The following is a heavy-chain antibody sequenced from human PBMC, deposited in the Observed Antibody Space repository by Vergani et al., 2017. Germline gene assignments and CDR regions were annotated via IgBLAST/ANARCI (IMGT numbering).Heavy chain of an antibody. CDR2: IIPIFGTA. V-gene: IGHV1-69*13. J-gene: IGHJ3*02. CDR3: ARDRAYDYGGNSGVDAFDI. Sequence: QVQLVQSGAEVKKPGSSVKVSCKASGGTFSSYAISWVPQAPGQGLEWMGRIIPIFGTANYAQKFQGRVTITADESTSTAYMELSSLRSEDTAVYYCARDRAYDYGGNSGVDAFDIWGQGTMVTVSS. D-gene: IGHD4-23*01. CDR1: GGTFSSYA.